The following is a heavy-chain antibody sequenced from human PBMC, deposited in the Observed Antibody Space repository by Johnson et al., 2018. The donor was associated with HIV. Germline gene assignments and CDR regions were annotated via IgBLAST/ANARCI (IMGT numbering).Heavy chain of an antibody. CDR2: ISYDGSNQ. CDR1: GFTFSSYS. V-gene: IGHV3-30*03. J-gene: IGHJ3*02. CDR3: ARVLGSSRRGAFDI. Sequence: QVQLVESGGGLVQPGGSLRLSCAASGFTFSSYSMNWVRQAPGKGLEWVAVISYDGSNQYYEDSVKGRFTISRDNSKNTLYRQMNSLRAEDTAVYYCARVLGSSRRGAFDIWGQGTMVTVSS. D-gene: IGHD6-6*01.